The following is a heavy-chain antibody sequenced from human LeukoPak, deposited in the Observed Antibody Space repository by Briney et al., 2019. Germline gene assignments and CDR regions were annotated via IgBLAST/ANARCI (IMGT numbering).Heavy chain of an antibody. CDR3: ARDRRSSGWYDWYYFDY. D-gene: IGHD6-19*01. CDR1: GFTFSSYG. V-gene: IGHV3-33*01. CDR2: IWYDGSNK. J-gene: IGHJ4*02. Sequence: GGPLRLSCAASGFTFSSYGMHWVRQAPGKGLEWVAVIWYDGSNKYYADSVKGRFTISRDNSKNTLYLQMNSLRAEDTAVYYCARDRRSSGWYDWYYFDYWGQGTLVTVSS.